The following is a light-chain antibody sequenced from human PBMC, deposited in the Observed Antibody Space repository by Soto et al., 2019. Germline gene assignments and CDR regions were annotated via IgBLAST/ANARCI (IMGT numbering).Light chain of an antibody. Sequence: DIQMTQSPSTLSACVGDRVTTTCRASQSISNWLAWYQQKPGKAPKLLIYKASSLESGVPSRFSGSGSGTEFTLTISSLQPDDFATYYCQHYNSYSEAFGQGTKVDIK. CDR1: QSISNW. CDR3: QHYNSYSEA. V-gene: IGKV1-5*03. J-gene: IGKJ1*01. CDR2: KAS.